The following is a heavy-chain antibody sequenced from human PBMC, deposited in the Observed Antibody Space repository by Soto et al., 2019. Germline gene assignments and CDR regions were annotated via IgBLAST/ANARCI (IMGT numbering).Heavy chain of an antibody. CDR1: GFTFSSYS. CDR2: ISSSSSTI. CDR3: VKMTTTIPSWFDP. D-gene: IGHD4-4*01. Sequence: EVQLVESGGGLVQPGGSLRLSCAASGFTFSSYSMNWVRQAPGEGLEWVSYISSSSSTIYYADSVKGRFTISRDNAKNSLYLQMNSLRDEDTAVYYCVKMTTTIPSWFDPWGQGTLVTVSS. V-gene: IGHV3-48*02. J-gene: IGHJ5*02.